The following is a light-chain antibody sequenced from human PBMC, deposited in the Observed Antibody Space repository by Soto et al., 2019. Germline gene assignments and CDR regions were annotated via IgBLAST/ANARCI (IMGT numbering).Light chain of an antibody. CDR3: CSYGGSYTWV. CDR2: DVS. V-gene: IGLV2-11*01. Sequence: QSALTQPRSVSGSPGQSVTISCTGASGDVGGYNFVSSYQQHPGKAPTLMIFDVSQRPSGVPDRFSGSKSGNTASLTISGLQAEDEADYYCCSYGGSYTWVFGGGTKLTVL. J-gene: IGLJ3*02. CDR1: SGDVGGYNF.